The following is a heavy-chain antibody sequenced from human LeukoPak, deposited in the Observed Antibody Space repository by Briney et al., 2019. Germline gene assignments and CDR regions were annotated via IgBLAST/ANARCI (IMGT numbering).Heavy chain of an antibody. Sequence: GGSLRLSCAASGFSFSSYAMSWVRQAPGKGLEWVSAISGSGGSTYYADSVKGRFTISRDNSKNTLYLQMNSLRAEDTAVYYCAKDQADIVVVPGAMEGVAFDIWGQGTMVTVSS. D-gene: IGHD2-2*01. CDR2: ISGSGGST. CDR3: AKDQADIVVVPGAMEGVAFDI. V-gene: IGHV3-23*01. J-gene: IGHJ3*02. CDR1: GFSFSSYA.